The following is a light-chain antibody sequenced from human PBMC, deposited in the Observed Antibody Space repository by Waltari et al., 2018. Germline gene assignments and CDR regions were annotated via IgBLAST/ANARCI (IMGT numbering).Light chain of an antibody. CDR2: RSD. CDR3: AAWDDSLNGRWV. V-gene: IGLV1-44*01. CDR1: ASNIGTHV. Sequence: QSVLTQPPSASGPPGQGVPISCSGGASNIGTHVVNWYQQVPGKAPKLLIYRSDRRPAGVPDRFSGSESGTSASLAISGLQSEDEADYYCAAWDDSLNGRWVFGGGTKVTVL. J-gene: IGLJ3*02.